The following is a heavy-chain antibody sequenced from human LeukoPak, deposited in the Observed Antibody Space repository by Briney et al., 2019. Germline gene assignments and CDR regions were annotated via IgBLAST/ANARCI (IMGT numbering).Heavy chain of an antibody. V-gene: IGHV4-34*01. J-gene: IGHJ4*02. CDR3: ARGRGYSYGTTALDY. Sequence: SETLSLTCAVYGGSFSGYYWSWIRQPPGKGLEWIGEINHSGSTNYNPSLESRVTISVDTSKNQFSLKLSSVTAADTAVYYCARGRGYSYGTTALDYWGQGTLVTVSS. D-gene: IGHD5-18*01. CDR1: GGSFSGYY. CDR2: INHSGST.